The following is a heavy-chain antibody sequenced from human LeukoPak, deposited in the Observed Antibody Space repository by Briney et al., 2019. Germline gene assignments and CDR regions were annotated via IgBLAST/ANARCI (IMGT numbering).Heavy chain of an antibody. CDR1: GGSISSYY. J-gene: IGHJ2*01. CDR3: ARDLPQMVGYSAAWYFDL. Sequence: PSETLSLTCTVSGGSISSYYWSWIRQPAGKGLEWIGRIYTSGSTNYNPSLKSRVTMSVDTSKNQFSLKLSSVTAADTAVYYCARDLPQMVGYSAAWYFDLWGRGTLVTVSS. V-gene: IGHV4-4*07. D-gene: IGHD3-22*01. CDR2: IYTSGST.